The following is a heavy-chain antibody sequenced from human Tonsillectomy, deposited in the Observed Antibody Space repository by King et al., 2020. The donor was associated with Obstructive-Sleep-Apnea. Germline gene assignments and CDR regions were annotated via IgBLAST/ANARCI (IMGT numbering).Heavy chain of an antibody. CDR3: AGQEDVDKDMVRAYNGMDV. CDR1: GYSFTSYW. Sequence: VQLVESGAEVKKPGESLKISCKGSGYSFTSYWIAWVRQMPGKGLEWMGIIYPGDSDSRYSPSFQGQVTISAVKSISTAYLPWSSLKASDTATYYCAGQEDVDKDMVRAYNGMDVWGQGTTVTVSS. J-gene: IGHJ6*02. D-gene: IGHD5-18*01. V-gene: IGHV5-51*01. CDR2: IYPGDSDS.